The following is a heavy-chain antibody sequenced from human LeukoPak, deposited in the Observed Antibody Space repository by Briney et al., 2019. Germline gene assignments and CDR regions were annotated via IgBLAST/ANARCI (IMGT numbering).Heavy chain of an antibody. CDR2: IIPILGIA. Sequence: ASVKVSCKASGGTFSSYAISWVRQAPGLGLEWMGRIIPILGIANYAQKFQGRVTITADKSTSTAYMELSSLRSEDTAVYYCARDQGPPPLYYGMDVWGQGTTVTVSS. V-gene: IGHV1-69*04. CDR1: GGTFSSYA. CDR3: ARDQGPPPLYYGMDV. J-gene: IGHJ6*02.